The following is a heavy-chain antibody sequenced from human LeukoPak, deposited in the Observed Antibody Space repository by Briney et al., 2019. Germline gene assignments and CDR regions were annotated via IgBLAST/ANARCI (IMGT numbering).Heavy chain of an antibody. CDR3: ARGGRTWFGP. D-gene: IGHD1-26*01. Sequence: SETLSLTCTVSGGSISSGSYYWSWIRQPPGKGLEWIGYIYYSGSTFYNSSLQSRVTISVDRSKRQFSLKLSSVTAADTGVYYCARGGRTWFGPWGQGILVTVSS. CDR2: IYYSGST. J-gene: IGHJ5*02. CDR1: GGSISSGSYY. V-gene: IGHV4-61*01.